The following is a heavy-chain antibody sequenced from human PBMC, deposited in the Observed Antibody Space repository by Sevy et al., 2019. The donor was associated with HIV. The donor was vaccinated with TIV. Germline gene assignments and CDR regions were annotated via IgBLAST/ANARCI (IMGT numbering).Heavy chain of an antibody. CDR1: GYTFTNYY. D-gene: IGHD6-13*01. CDR3: ARDLLPGAAVVDYYYGMDV. CDR2: INPRGGNP. J-gene: IGHJ6*02. V-gene: IGHV1-46*03. Sequence: ASVKVSCRASGYTFTNYYMHWVRQAPGQGLEWMGIINPRGGNPTYAQKFQGRLTMTWDTSASTVNMQMSSLTSEDTAVYYCARDLLPGAAVVDYYYGMDVWGQGTTVTVSS.